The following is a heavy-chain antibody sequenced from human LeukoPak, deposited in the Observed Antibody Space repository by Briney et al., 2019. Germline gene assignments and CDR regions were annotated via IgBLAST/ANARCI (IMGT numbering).Heavy chain of an antibody. CDR2: IRYDGSNK. J-gene: IGHJ5*02. D-gene: IGHD1-7*01. CDR3: ASDAITGTKTYNWFDP. CDR1: GFTFSSYG. V-gene: IGHV3-30*02. Sequence: GGSLRLSCAASGFTFSSYGMHWVRQAPGKGLEWVAFIRYDGSNKYYADSVKGRFTISRDNSKNTLYLQMNSLRAEDTAVYYCASDAITGTKTYNWFDPWGQGTLVTVSS.